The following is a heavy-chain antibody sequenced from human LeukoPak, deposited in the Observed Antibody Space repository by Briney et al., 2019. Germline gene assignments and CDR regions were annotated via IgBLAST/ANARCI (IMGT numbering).Heavy chain of an antibody. J-gene: IGHJ4*02. CDR3: ARLDSSSWYGPMDY. Sequence: SETLSLTCTVSGGSISSYYWSWIRQSPGMGLEWIGSIYYSGATVYNPSLKSRVTISVDTSKNQFSLKLSSVTAADTAVYYCARLDSSSWYGPMDYWGQGTLVTVSS. D-gene: IGHD6-13*01. CDR2: IYYSGAT. CDR1: GGSISSYY. V-gene: IGHV4-59*08.